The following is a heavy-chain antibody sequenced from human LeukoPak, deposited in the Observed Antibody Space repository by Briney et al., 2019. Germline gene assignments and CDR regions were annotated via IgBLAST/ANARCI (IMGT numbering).Heavy chain of an antibody. V-gene: IGHV1-8*01. CDR3: ARVRPSYYGSGINWFDP. CDR2: MNPNSGNT. D-gene: IGHD3-10*01. J-gene: IGHJ5*02. Sequence: ASVKVSCKASGYTFTSYDINWVRQATGQGLEWMGWMNPNSGNTNYAQKFQGRVTMTRDTSISTAYMELSRLRSDDTAVYYCARVRPSYYGSGINWFDPWGQGTLVTVSS. CDR1: GYTFTSYD.